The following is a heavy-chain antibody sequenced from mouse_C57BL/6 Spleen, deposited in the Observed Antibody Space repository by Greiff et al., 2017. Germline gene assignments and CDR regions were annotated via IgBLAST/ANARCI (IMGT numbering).Heavy chain of an antibody. J-gene: IGHJ2*01. Sequence: QVQLKQSGAELVKPGASVKMSCKASGYTFTSYWITWVKQRPGQGLEWIGDIYPGSGSTNYNEKFKSKATLTVDTSSSTAYMQLSSLTSEDSAVDYCTRVLHSYFDYWGQGTTLTVSS. CDR3: TRVLHSYFDY. D-gene: IGHD1-1*01. V-gene: IGHV1-55*01. CDR1: GYTFTSYW. CDR2: IYPGSGST.